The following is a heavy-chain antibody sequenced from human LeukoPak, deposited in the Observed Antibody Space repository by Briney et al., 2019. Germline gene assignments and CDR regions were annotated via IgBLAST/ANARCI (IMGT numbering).Heavy chain of an antibody. J-gene: IGHJ6*03. D-gene: IGHD3-10*01. V-gene: IGHV3-48*03. CDR2: ISSSGSTI. Sequence: GGSLRLSCAASGFTFSSYEMNWVRQAPGKGLEWVSYISSSGSTIYYADSVKGRFTISRDNAKNSLYLQMNSLRAEDTAVYYCARDPNYYGSGSYSAPSYYYYMDVWGKGTTVTISS. CDR1: GFTFSSYE. CDR3: ARDPNYYGSGSYSAPSYYYYMDV.